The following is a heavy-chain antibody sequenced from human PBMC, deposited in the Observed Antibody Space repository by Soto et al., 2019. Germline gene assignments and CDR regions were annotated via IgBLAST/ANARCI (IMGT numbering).Heavy chain of an antibody. CDR2: INHSGST. D-gene: IGHD5-18*01. CDR1: GGSFSGYY. J-gene: IGHJ4*02. CDR3: ARGGYVDTAMVKDIDY. V-gene: IGHV4-34*01. Sequence: QVELQQWGAGLLKPSETLSLTCAVYGGSFSGYYWSWIRQPPGKGLEWIGEINHSGSTNYNPSLKSRVTLSVDTSKNQFSLKLSSVTAADTAVYYCARGGYVDTAMVKDIDYWGQGTLVTVSS.